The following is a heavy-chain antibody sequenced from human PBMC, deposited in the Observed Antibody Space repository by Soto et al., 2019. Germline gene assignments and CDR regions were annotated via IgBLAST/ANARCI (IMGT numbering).Heavy chain of an antibody. Sequence: PSETLSFTCTVSGGSISSYYWSWIRQPPGKGLEWIGYIYYSGSTNYNPSLKSRVTISVDTSKNQFSLKLSSVTAADTAVYYCARSGSSVTFDPWGQGTLVTVSS. V-gene: IGHV4-59*01. CDR1: GGSISSYY. J-gene: IGHJ5*02. CDR3: ARSGSSVTFDP. D-gene: IGHD6-6*01. CDR2: IYYSGST.